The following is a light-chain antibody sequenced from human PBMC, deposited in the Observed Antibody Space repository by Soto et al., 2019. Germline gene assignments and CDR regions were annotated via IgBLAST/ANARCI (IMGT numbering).Light chain of an antibody. CDR3: HQYGGSPQT. CDR2: GAS. Sequence: EIVLTQSPGTLSLSPGERATLSCRASQSVSNYLAWYQRKPGQAPRLLIYGASSRATGIPDRFSGSGSGTDFTLTISRLEPEDFAVYYCHQYGGSPQTFGQGIKV. V-gene: IGKV3-20*01. CDR1: QSVSNY. J-gene: IGKJ1*01.